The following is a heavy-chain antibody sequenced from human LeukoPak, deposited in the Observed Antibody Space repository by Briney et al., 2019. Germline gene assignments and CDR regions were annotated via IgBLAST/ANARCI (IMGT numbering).Heavy chain of an antibody. D-gene: IGHD5-24*01. V-gene: IGHV3-20*04. CDR2: INWNGGST. CDR3: VRLGRDGYTYGAAY. J-gene: IGHJ1*01. CDR1: GYIFDDYG. Sequence: GGSLRLSCAGSGYIFDDYGMRWVRQAPGKGLEWGAGINWNGGSTGYAASVKGRCTISRDNAKTALYLEMNSLRVKDTAFYYCVRLGRDGYTYGAAYWGQGALVTVSS.